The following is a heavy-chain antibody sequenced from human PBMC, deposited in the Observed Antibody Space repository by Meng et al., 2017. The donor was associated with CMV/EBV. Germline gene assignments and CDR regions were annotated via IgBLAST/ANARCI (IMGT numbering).Heavy chain of an antibody. D-gene: IGHD3-9*01. Sequence: ASVKVSCKASGYTFTSYGISRVRQAPGQGLEWMGWISAYNGNTNYAQKLQGRVTMTTDTSTSTAYMELRSLRSDDTAVYYCARNAFGNDILSYFDYWGQGTLVTVSS. J-gene: IGHJ4*02. CDR1: GYTFTSYG. CDR3: ARNAFGNDILSYFDY. CDR2: ISAYNGNT. V-gene: IGHV1-18*01.